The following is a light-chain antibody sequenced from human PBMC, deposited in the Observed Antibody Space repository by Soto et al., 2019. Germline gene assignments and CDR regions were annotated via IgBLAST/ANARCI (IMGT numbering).Light chain of an antibody. CDR3: SSYAGNKKYV. J-gene: IGLJ1*01. CDR1: SSDVGAYKF. V-gene: IGLV2-8*01. CDR2: EVS. Sequence: QSALTQPPSASGSPGQSVTISCTGTSSDVGAYKFVSWYQQHPGQAPKLILYEVSQRPSGVPDRFSGSKSDNTASLTVSGLQADDEADYYCSSYAGNKKYVFGGGTKLTVL.